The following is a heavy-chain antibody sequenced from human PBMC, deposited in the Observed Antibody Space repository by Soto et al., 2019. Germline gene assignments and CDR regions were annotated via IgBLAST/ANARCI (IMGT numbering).Heavy chain of an antibody. V-gene: IGHV4-30-4*01. CDR2: IYYSGSS. CDR3: ARAGKYCSSTSCSFSHEYYFYGMDV. CDR1: GGSISSGDYY. J-gene: IGHJ6*02. Sequence: QVQLQESGPGLVKPSQTLSLTCTVSGGSISSGDYYWSWIRQPPGKGLEWIGYIYYSGSSYYNPSLKSRVIISVDMSKNQFSLKLSSVTAADTAVYYCARAGKYCSSTSCSFSHEYYFYGMDVWGQGTTVTVSS. D-gene: IGHD2-2*01.